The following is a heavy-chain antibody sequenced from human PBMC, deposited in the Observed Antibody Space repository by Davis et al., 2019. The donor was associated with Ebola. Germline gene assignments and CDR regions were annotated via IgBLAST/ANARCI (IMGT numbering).Heavy chain of an antibody. CDR1: GGSFSGYY. Sequence: SETLSLTCAVSGGSFSGYYLSWIRQPPGKGLEWIGEINHSGSTNYNPSLKSRVTISVDRSKNQFSLKLSSVTAADTAVYYCARERPMVRGTWYGMDVWGQGTTVTVSS. D-gene: IGHD3-10*01. CDR2: INHSGST. V-gene: IGHV4-34*01. CDR3: ARERPMVRGTWYGMDV. J-gene: IGHJ6*02.